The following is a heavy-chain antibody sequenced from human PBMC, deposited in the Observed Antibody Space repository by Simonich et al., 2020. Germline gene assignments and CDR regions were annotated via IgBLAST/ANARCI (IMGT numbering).Heavy chain of an antibody. Sequence: QVQLVQSGAEVKKPGASVKVSCKASGYTFTSYGISWVRQAPGQGLEWMGRTSAYNGNTNYAKKLQGRVTRTTATSTSTAYMELRSLRSDDTAVYYCARSTTGTTAFDIWGQGTMVTVSS. CDR2: TSAYNGNT. D-gene: IGHD1-1*01. J-gene: IGHJ3*02. CDR1: GYTFTSYG. CDR3: ARSTTGTTAFDI. V-gene: IGHV1-18*01.